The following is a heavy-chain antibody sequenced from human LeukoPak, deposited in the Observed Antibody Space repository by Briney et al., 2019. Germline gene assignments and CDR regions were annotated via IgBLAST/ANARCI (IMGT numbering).Heavy chain of an antibody. D-gene: IGHD2-2*01. Sequence: PGGSLRLSCAASGFTFSSYEMNWVRQAPGKGLEWVSYISSSGSTIYYADSVKGRFTISRDNAKNSLYLQMSSLRAEDTAVYFCARERNGVLDHWGQGTLLTVSS. V-gene: IGHV3-48*03. CDR3: ARERNGVLDH. CDR1: GFTFSSYE. CDR2: ISSSGSTI. J-gene: IGHJ4*02.